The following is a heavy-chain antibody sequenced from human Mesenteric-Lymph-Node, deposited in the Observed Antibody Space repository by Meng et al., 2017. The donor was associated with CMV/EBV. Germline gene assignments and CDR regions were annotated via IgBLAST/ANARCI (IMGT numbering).Heavy chain of an antibody. V-gene: IGHV1-69*02. J-gene: IGHJ4*02. D-gene: IGHD2-2*01. CDR1: GGTFDSHT. Sequence: SVKVSCKASGGTFDSHTISWVRQAPGQGLEWMGRIIPILDITTYAQKFQGRVTITRDTSTSTAYMELRSLRSDDTAVYYCARCTSTSCYSTFAFWGQGTLVTVSS. CDR3: ARCTSTSCYSTFAF. CDR2: IIPILDIT.